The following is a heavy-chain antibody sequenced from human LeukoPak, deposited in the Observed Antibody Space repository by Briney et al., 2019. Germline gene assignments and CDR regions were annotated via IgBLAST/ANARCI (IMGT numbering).Heavy chain of an antibody. Sequence: GASVKVSCKASGYTFTGFYVHWVRQAPGQGLEWMGWINPKSGDTKYSQQFKDRVTMSSDTSISTAYMELSGLRSDDTAVYYCARASSGWSDFDHWGQGTLVTVSS. CDR2: INPKSGDT. D-gene: IGHD6-19*01. V-gene: IGHV1-2*02. CDR3: ARASSGWSDFDH. CDR1: GYTFTGFY. J-gene: IGHJ4*02.